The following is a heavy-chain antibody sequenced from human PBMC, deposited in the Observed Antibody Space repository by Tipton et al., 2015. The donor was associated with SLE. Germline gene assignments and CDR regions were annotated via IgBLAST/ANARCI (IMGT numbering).Heavy chain of an antibody. Sequence: TLSLTCTVSGGSISSSSYCWGWIRQPPGKGVEWIGEINHRGSTNYNPSLKSRVTISVDTSKNQFSLKLSSVTAADTAVYYCARENGGYDYAFDIWGQGTMVTVSS. D-gene: IGHD5-12*01. CDR1: GGSISSSSYC. V-gene: IGHV4-39*07. CDR2: INHRGST. J-gene: IGHJ3*02. CDR3: ARENGGYDYAFDI.